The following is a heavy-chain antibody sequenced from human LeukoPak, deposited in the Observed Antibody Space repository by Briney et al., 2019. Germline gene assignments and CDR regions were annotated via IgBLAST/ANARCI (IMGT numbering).Heavy chain of an antibody. CDR2: IGGST. CDR1: GFTFSSYS. CDR3: AISSGSYDY. Sequence: GGSLRLSCAASGFTFSSYSMNWVRQAPGKGLEWVSGIGGSTYYRDSVKGRFTISRDNSKNTLYLQMNSLRVEDTAVYYCAISSGSYDYWGQGTLVTVSS. V-gene: IGHV3-23*01. D-gene: IGHD1-26*01. J-gene: IGHJ4*02.